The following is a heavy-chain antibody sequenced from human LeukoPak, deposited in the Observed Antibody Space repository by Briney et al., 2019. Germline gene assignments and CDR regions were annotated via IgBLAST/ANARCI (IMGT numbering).Heavy chain of an antibody. Sequence: ASVKVSCKASGYTFTSYAMHWVRQAPGQRLEWMGWINAGNGNTKYSQKFQGRVTITRDTSASTAYMELRSLRSDDTAVYYCARDLAQIAGAPHYTFDYWGQGNLVTVSS. CDR1: GYTFTSYA. V-gene: IGHV1-3*01. J-gene: IGHJ4*02. D-gene: IGHD1-26*01. CDR2: INAGNGNT. CDR3: ARDLAQIAGAPHYTFDY.